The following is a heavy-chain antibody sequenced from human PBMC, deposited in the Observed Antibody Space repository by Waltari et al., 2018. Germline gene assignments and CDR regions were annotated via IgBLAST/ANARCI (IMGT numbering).Heavy chain of an antibody. CDR1: GFTVSSNY. Sequence: VQLVESGGGLIQPGGSLRLSCAASGFTVSSNYMSWVRQAPGKGLEWVSVIYSGGSTYYADSVKGRFTISRDNSKNTLYLQMNSLRAEDTAVYYCASMYSSGRRGGRDYWGQGTLVTVSS. CDR3: ASMYSSGRRGGRDY. CDR2: IYSGGST. V-gene: IGHV3-53*01. J-gene: IGHJ4*02. D-gene: IGHD6-19*01.